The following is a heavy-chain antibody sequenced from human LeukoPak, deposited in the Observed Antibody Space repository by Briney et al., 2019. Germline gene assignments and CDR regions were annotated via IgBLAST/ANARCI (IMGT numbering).Heavy chain of an antibody. J-gene: IGHJ4*02. V-gene: IGHV4-59*08. Sequence: SETLSLTCTVSGGSISSYYWSWIRQPPGKGLEWIGYIYYSGSTNYNPSLKSRVTISVDTSKNQFSLKLSSVTAADTAVYYCARGISFGPTYYFDYWGQGALVTVSS. D-gene: IGHD3-16*01. CDR1: GGSISSYY. CDR2: IYYSGST. CDR3: ARGISFGPTYYFDY.